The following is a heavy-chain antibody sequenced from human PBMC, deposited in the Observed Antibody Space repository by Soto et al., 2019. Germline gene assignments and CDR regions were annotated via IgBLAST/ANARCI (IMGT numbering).Heavy chain of an antibody. V-gene: IGHV4-34*01. CDR3: ARGRGKYCSGGSCYLFDY. CDR2: INHSGST. CDR1: GGSLSGYY. Sequence: ETLFLTCAVYGGSLSGYYWSWIRQPPGKGLEWIGEINHSGSTNYNPSLKNRVTISVDTSKNQFSLKLSSVTAADTAVYYCARGRGKYCSGGSCYLFDYWGQG. D-gene: IGHD2-15*01. J-gene: IGHJ4*02.